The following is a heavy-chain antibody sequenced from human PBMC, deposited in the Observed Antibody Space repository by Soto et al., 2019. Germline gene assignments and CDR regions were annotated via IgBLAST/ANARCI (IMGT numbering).Heavy chain of an antibody. CDR1: GFSLNSSGVG. J-gene: IGHJ4*02. CDR3: AHRYCSGGSCYMSFDY. D-gene: IGHD2-15*01. CDR2: IYWGDEK. V-gene: IGHV2-5*02. Sequence: SGPTLVNPTQTLTLTCTFSGFSLNSSGVGVAWIRQPPGKTLEWLALIYWGDEKLYRPSLKSRLTITKDTSKNQVVLTMTNMDPVDTATYYCAHRYCSGGSCYMSFDYWGQGTLVTVSS.